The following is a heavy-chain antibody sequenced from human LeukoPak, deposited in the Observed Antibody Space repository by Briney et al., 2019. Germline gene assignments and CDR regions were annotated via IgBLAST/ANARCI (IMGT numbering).Heavy chain of an antibody. CDR2: INPNSGGT. CDR1: GYTFTRYY. D-gene: IGHD1-20*01. CDR3: ARGIESVGNWNARFREADAFDI. Sequence: GASVKVSCKASGYTFTRYYMHWVRQAPGQGLEWMGWINPNSGGTNYAQKFQGRVTITADESTSTAYMELSSLRSEDTAVYYCARGIESVGNWNARFREADAFDIWGQGTMVTVSS. J-gene: IGHJ3*02. V-gene: IGHV1-2*02.